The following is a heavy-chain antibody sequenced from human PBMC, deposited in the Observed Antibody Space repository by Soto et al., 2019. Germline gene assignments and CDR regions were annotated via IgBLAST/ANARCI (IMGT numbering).Heavy chain of an antibody. J-gene: IGHJ4*02. CDR3: ARDEAANYYDSSGYELVY. Sequence: ASVKVSCTASGYTFTSYGISWVRQAPGQGLEWMGWISAYNGNTNYAQKLQGRVTMTTDTSTSTAYMELRSLRSDDTAVYYCARDEAANYYDSSGYELVYWGQGTLVTVSS. D-gene: IGHD3-22*01. CDR1: GYTFTSYG. CDR2: ISAYNGNT. V-gene: IGHV1-18*01.